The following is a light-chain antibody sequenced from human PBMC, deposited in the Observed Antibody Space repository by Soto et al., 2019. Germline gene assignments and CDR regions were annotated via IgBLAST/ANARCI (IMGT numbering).Light chain of an antibody. V-gene: IGKV3-20*01. CDR2: AAS. Sequence: EIVLTQSPGTLSLSPGERATLSCRASQSVSSNYLASFQQKPGQAPRLLIYAASSRATGIPDRFSSSGSGTDFTLTVSRLEPEDFAVYYCQQYGSSPQTFGQGTKVEIK. CDR1: QSVSSNY. CDR3: QQYGSSPQT. J-gene: IGKJ1*01.